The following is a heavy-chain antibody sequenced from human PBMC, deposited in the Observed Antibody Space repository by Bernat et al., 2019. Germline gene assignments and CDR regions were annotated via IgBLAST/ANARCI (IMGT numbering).Heavy chain of an antibody. J-gene: IGHJ6*03. V-gene: IGHV3-21*01. CDR2: ISSSSSYI. D-gene: IGHD2-8*02. Sequence: EVQLVESGGGLVKPGWSLRLSCAASGFTFSSYSMNWVRQAPGKGLEWVSSISSSSSYIYYADSVKGRFTISRDNAKNSLYLQMNSLRAEDTAVYYCARDTPRGCTGGVCKSYYYYYYMDVWGKGTTVTVSS. CDR1: GFTFSSYS. CDR3: ARDTPRGCTGGVCKSYYYYYYMDV.